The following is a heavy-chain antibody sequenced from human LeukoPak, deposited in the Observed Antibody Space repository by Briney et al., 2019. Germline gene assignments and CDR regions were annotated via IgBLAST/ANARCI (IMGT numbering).Heavy chain of an antibody. V-gene: IGHV3-21*01. D-gene: IGHD5-24*01. CDR1: GFIFGTYS. CDR2: ITDGGSYI. J-gene: IGHJ4*02. CDR3: AKEYNGYNGVFDY. Sequence: GGSLRLSCAASGFIFGTYSMDWVRQAPGKGLEWVSSITDGGSYIYYADSVKGRFTISRDNAKNSLYLQMNSLRAEDTAVYYCAKEYNGYNGVFDYWGQGTLVTVSS.